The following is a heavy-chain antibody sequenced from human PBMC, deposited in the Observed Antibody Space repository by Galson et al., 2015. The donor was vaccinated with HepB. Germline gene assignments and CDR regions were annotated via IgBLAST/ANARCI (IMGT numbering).Heavy chain of an antibody. CDR3: ARDVGGVDV. J-gene: IGHJ6*02. CDR1: GGSISTHY. D-gene: IGHD3-16*01. V-gene: IGHV4-59*11. Sequence: ETLSLTCTVSGGSISTHYWTWIRQPPGKGLEWIGYIHYSGSTNYNPSLKSRFTISVDTSRNQSSLKLTSVTAADTAVYYCARDVGGVDVWGQGTTVTVSS. CDR2: IHYSGST.